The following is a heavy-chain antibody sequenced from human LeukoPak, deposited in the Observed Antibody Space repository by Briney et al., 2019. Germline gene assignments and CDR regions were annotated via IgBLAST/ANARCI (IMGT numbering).Heavy chain of an antibody. CDR2: IKSKADGETI. Sequence: GGSLRLSGAAAGFTFTNAWRNWVRQAPGKGREWGGRIKSKADGETIDYAAPVKGRFTFSRDDSKNMLYLQMNSLKSEDTAVYYCSTLTSRGLSDSWGQGTLVTVSS. CDR1: GFTFTNAW. CDR3: STLTSRGLSDS. J-gene: IGHJ4*02. D-gene: IGHD1-20*01. V-gene: IGHV3-15*07.